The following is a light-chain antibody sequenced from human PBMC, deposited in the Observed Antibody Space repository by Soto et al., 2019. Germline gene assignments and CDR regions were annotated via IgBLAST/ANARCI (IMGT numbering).Light chain of an antibody. J-gene: IGKJ1*01. Sequence: DIVMTQSPLTLSVSPGESATLSCRASERVSTNLAWYQQTPGQAPRLLIHSASRRPTDIPVRFSGSGSGAEFTLTISSLQSEDFAIYYCQQYNNLPPTFGQGTKVEVK. CDR2: SAS. CDR1: ERVSTN. V-gene: IGKV3-15*01. CDR3: QQYNNLPPT.